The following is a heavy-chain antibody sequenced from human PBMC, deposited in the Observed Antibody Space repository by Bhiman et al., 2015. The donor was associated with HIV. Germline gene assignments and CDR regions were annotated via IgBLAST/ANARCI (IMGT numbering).Heavy chain of an antibody. CDR3: ARGRKDIAAVDGLDTDGFDT. J-gene: IGHJ3*02. CDR2: ISYDGSTK. CDR1: GFTFSTYT. Sequence: QVHLVESGGGVVQPGRSLRLFCAVSGFTFSTYTMHWVRQAPGRGLEWVAVISYDGSTKYYADSVQGRFTISRDTSKNTLYLQMNSLRPEDTAVYYCARGRKDIAAVDGLDTDGFDTWGQGTMVTV. D-gene: IGHD2-2*01. V-gene: IGHV3-30*04.